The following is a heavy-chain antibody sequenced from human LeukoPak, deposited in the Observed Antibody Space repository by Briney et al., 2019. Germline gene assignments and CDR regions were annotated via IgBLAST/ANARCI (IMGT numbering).Heavy chain of an antibody. Sequence: GRSLRLSCAASGFTFSSYGMHWVRQAPGKELEWVAVIWYDGSNKYYADSVKGRFTITRDNSKNTLYLQMNSLRAEDTAVYYCARGVGFGELLSYFDYWGQGTLVTVSS. CDR2: IWYDGSNK. D-gene: IGHD3-10*01. V-gene: IGHV3-33*01. CDR3: ARGVGFGELLSYFDY. J-gene: IGHJ4*02. CDR1: GFTFSSYG.